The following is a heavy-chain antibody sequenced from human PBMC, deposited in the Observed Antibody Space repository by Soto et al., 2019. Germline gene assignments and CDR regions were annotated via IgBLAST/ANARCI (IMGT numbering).Heavy chain of an antibody. J-gene: IGHJ6*02. Sequence: EVQLLESGGGLVQRGGSLRLSCAASGFTFSNFAMSWVRQAPGKGLEWFSSISESGSTYYAGSVKGRFTISRDNSKNTRKRQTNHLRAEDTAVYYCVFGGEYDDFWSDDPHYGMGVWVQGTTVTVSS. D-gene: IGHD3-3*01. CDR1: GFTFSNFA. V-gene: IGHV3-23*01. CDR2: ISESGST. CDR3: VFGGEYDDFWSDDPHYGMGV.